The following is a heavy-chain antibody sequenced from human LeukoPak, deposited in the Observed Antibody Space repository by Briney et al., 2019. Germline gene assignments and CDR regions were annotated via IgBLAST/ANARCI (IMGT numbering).Heavy chain of an antibody. J-gene: IGHJ4*02. D-gene: IGHD4-17*01. Sequence: ASVKVSCKASGYTFTGYFLHWVRQALGQGLEWMGWILPNTGGTHYAQKFQGRVTVTRDTSISTAYMEVSRLTSDDTAVYYCARKGEHYGDYDYWGQGTLVTVSS. CDR2: ILPNTGGT. CDR1: GYTFTGYF. CDR3: ARKGEHYGDYDY. V-gene: IGHV1-2*02.